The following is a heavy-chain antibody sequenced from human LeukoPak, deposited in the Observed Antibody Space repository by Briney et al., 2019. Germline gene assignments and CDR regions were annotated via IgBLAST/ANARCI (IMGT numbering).Heavy chain of an antibody. CDR2: INPNSGGT. CDR1: GYIFTGYY. V-gene: IGHV1-2*02. J-gene: IGHJ4*02. D-gene: IGHD1-26*01. CDR3: ASNPEWEWEGFDY. Sequence: ASVKVSCKASGYIFTGYYMHWVRQAPGQGLEWMGWINPNSGGTNYAQKFQGRVTMTRDTSISTAYMELSRLRSDDTAVYYCASNPEWEWEGFDYWSQGTLVTVSS.